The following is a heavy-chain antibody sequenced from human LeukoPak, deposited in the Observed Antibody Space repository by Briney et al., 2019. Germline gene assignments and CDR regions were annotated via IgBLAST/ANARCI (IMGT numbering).Heavy chain of an antibody. CDR1: GYTFASYG. D-gene: IGHD2-8*02. CDR3: ARDGRGYCAGANCPYFDY. Sequence: ASVKVSCKASGYTFASYGISWVRQVPGQGLEWMGWISPYNGNTIYAQKLQGRVTMTTDTSTSTAYMELRSLRSDDTAIYYCARDGRGYCAGANCPYFDYWGQGTLVTVSS. CDR2: ISPYNGNT. V-gene: IGHV1-18*01. J-gene: IGHJ4*02.